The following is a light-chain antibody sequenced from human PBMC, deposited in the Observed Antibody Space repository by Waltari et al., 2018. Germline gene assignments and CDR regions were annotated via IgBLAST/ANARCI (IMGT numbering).Light chain of an antibody. V-gene: IGLV2-14*01. CDR3: SSYTSSSSYV. J-gene: IGLJ1*01. CDR1: PSDVGPYNY. CDR2: EVS. Sequence: QSALTQPASVSGSPGQSITISCTGTPSDVGPYNYVSWYQPHPGKAPKLMIYEVSNRPSGVSNRFSGSKSGNTASLTISGLQAEDEADYYCSSYTSSSSYVFGTGTKVTVL.